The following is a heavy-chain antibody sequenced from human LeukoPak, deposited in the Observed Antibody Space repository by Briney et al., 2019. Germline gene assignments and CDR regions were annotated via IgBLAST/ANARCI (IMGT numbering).Heavy chain of an antibody. J-gene: IGHJ4*02. CDR1: GGSISSSSYY. D-gene: IGHD4-11*01. CDR2: IYYSGST. CDR3: AREPKTTHFDY. V-gene: IGHV4-39*07. Sequence: PSETLSLTCTVSGGSISSSSYYWGWIRQPPGKGLEWIGSIYYSGSTYYNPSLKSRVTISVDTSKNQFSLKLSSVTAADTSVYYCAREPKTTHFDYWGQGTLVTVSS.